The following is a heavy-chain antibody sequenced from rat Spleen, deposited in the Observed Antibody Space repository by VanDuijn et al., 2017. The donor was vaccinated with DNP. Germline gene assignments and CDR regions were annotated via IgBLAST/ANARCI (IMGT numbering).Heavy chain of an antibody. Sequence: EVQLVESGGGLVQPGRSLKLSCAASGFTFSNYDMAWVRQAPTKGLEWVASISTSGGSTYYRDSVKGRFTVSRDNAKSTLYLQIESLRSEDTATYYCARPDYWGQGTLVTVSS. J-gene: IGHJ3*01. CDR2: ISTSGGST. V-gene: IGHV5-25*01. CDR1: GFTFSNYD. CDR3: ARPDY.